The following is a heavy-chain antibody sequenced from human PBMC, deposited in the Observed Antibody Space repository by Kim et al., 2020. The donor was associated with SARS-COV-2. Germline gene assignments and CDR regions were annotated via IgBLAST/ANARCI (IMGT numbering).Heavy chain of an antibody. CDR1: GFTFSDYY. CDR3: ARGFYCSSTSCYFAYYYCYGMDV. V-gene: IGHV3-11*01. Sequence: GGSLRLSCAASGFTFSDYYMSWIRQAPGKGLEWVSYISSSGSTIYYADSVKGRFTISRDNAKNSLYLQMNSLRAEDTAVYYCARGFYCSSTSCYFAYYYCYGMDVWGQGTTVTVSS. CDR2: ISSSGSTI. J-gene: IGHJ6*02. D-gene: IGHD2-2*01.